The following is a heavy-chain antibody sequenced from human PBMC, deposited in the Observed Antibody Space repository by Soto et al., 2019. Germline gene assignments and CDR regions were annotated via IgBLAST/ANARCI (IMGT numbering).Heavy chain of an antibody. Sequence: QVQLVESGGGVVQPGRSLRLSCAASGFTFSSYAMHWVRQAPGKGLEWVAVISYDGSNKYYADSVKGRFTISRDNSKNTLYLQMNSLRAEDTAVYYCATSGYCSSTSCYRGIDYWGQGTLVTVSS. CDR3: ATSGYCSSTSCYRGIDY. D-gene: IGHD2-2*02. CDR2: ISYDGSNK. CDR1: GFTFSSYA. J-gene: IGHJ4*02. V-gene: IGHV3-30-3*01.